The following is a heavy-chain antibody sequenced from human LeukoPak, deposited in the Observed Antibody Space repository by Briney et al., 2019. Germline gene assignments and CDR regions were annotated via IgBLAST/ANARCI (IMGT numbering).Heavy chain of an antibody. CDR3: VRSQRGYSYGEH. Sequence: GGSLRLSCAASGFTFSSYAMSWVRQAPGKGLEWVSRVDNDGSGTMYADSVRGRFTISRDNAKNTVYLQMNSLRDEDTAVYYCVRSQRGYSYGEHWGRGTQVTVSS. J-gene: IGHJ4*02. D-gene: IGHD5-18*01. V-gene: IGHV3-74*03. CDR2: VDNDGSGT. CDR1: GFTFSSYA.